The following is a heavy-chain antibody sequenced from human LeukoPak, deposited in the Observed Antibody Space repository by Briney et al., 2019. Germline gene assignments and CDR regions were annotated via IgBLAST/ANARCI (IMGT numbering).Heavy chain of an antibody. D-gene: IGHD6-19*01. J-gene: IGHJ4*02. CDR1: GDSISSSSYF. CDR2: FYYSGST. V-gene: IGHV4-39*01. Sequence: PSETLSLTCTVSGDSISSSSYFWGWIRQPPGKVLEWIGSFYYSGSTYYNPSVKSRVTISVDTSKNQFSLKLSSVIAADTAVYYCARHYTSAWYWLHWGQGTLVTVSS. CDR3: ARHYTSAWYWLH.